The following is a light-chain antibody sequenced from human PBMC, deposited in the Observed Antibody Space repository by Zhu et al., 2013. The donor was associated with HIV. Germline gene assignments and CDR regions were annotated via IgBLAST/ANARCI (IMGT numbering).Light chain of an antibody. CDR1: QGIANH. CDR3: LQSNSYPRT. V-gene: IGKV1-17*01. Sequence: DIQLTQSPSSLSASVGDRVTITCRASQGIANHLGWYQQKPGKAPKRLIYLASTLQSGVPSRFSGSGSGTDFTLTISSLQPEDFATYYCLQSNSYPRTFGQGTRLEIK. CDR2: LAS. J-gene: IGKJ2*02.